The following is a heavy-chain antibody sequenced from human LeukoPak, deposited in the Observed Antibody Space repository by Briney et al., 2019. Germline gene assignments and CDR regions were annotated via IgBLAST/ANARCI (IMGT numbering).Heavy chain of an antibody. D-gene: IGHD1-20*01. CDR2: IYPGDSDT. CDR3: ARLARITGTNGHLDY. CDR1: GYSFTSYW. J-gene: IGHJ4*02. V-gene: IGHV5-51*01. Sequence: GESLQISCKGSGYSFTSYWIGWVRQMPGKGLEWMGIIYPGDSDTRYSPSFQGQVTISADKSISTAYLQWSSLKASDTAMYYCARLARITGTNGHLDYWGQGTLVTVSS.